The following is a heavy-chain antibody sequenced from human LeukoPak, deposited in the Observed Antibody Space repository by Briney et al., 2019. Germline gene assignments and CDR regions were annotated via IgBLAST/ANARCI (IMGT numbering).Heavy chain of an antibody. D-gene: IGHD5-12*01. J-gene: IGHJ4*02. CDR1: GYTFTGYY. CDR2: INPNTGGA. V-gene: IGHV1-2*02. Sequence: ASVNVSCQASGYTFTGYYMHWLRQAPGQGLEWMGWINPNTGGANYAHKFQGRVPMTRDTSISTAYMELSRLTSDDTAVFYCASLEAMSDYWGQGTLVTVSS. CDR3: ASLEAMSDY.